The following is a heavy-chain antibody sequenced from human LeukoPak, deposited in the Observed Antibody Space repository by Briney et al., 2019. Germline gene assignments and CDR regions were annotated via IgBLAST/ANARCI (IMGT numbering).Heavy chain of an antibody. J-gene: IGHJ4*02. CDR3: ARGSGSYPYYFDY. CDR1: GGSFSDYY. D-gene: IGHD1-26*01. Sequence: SETLSLTCAVYGGSFSDYYWSWIRQPPGKGLEYIGEINHSGSTNYNPSLKSRVTISVDTSKNQFSLKLSSVTAADTAVYYCARGSGSYPYYFDYWGQGTLVTVSS. CDR2: INHSGST. V-gene: IGHV4-34*01.